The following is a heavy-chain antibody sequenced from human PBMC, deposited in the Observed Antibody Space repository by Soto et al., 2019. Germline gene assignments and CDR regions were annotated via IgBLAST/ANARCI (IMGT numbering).Heavy chain of an antibody. CDR1: GFTFDDYA. CDR2: ISWNSGSI. Sequence: EVQLVESGGGLVQPGRSLRLSCAASGFTFDDYAMHWVRQAPGKGLEWVSGISWNSGSIGYADSVKGRFTISRDNAKNSRYLRMNRLGAEDTALYFCARGGGRQSGYDAFDIWGQGTMVTVSS. CDR3: ARGGGRQSGYDAFDI. D-gene: IGHD3-16*01. J-gene: IGHJ3*02. V-gene: IGHV3-9*01.